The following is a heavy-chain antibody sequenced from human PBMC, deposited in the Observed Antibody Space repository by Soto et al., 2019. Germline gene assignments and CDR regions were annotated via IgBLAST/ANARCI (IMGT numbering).Heavy chain of an antibody. Sequence: LSLTCTFSGSSIIGYYRTWIRQSPERGLEWIGYIHYSGSANYNPSLNSRLTMSVDRSKSQFSMKLASATAADTAVYYCARGVGGSGLNWFDPWGQGTLVTVSS. D-gene: IGHD6-19*01. CDR1: GSSIIGYY. CDR2: IHYSGSA. V-gene: IGHV4-59*12. J-gene: IGHJ5*02. CDR3: ARGVGGSGLNWFDP.